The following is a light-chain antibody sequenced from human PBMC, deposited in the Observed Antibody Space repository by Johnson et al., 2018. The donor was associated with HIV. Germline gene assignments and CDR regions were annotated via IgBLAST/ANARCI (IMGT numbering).Light chain of an antibody. CDR3: GTWDSSLSAGGV. CDR1: SSNIGNNY. CDR2: DNN. Sequence: QSVLTQPPSVSAAPGQKVTISCSGSSSNIGNNYVSWYQQLPGTAPKLLIYDNNKRPSGTPDRFSGSQSGTSATLGITGLQTGDEADYYCGTWDSSLSAGGVFGTGTKVTVL. J-gene: IGLJ1*01. V-gene: IGLV1-51*01.